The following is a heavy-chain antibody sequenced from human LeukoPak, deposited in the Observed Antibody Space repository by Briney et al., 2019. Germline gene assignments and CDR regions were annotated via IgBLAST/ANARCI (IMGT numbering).Heavy chain of an antibody. CDR1: GFTFSDYY. D-gene: IGHD5/OR15-5a*01. CDR3: ARDPQYSVYTYSDF. CDR2: ISSTTGYT. J-gene: IGHJ4*02. Sequence: GGSLRLSCAASGFTFSDYYMSWIRQAPGKGLEWVSFISSTTGYTYYADSVKGRFTISRDNAKNSLYLQMNTLRAEDTAVYYCARDPQYSVYTYSDFWGQGTMVTVPS. V-gene: IGHV3-11*05.